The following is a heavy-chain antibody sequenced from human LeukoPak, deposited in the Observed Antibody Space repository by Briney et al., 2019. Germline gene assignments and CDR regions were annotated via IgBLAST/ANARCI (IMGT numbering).Heavy chain of an antibody. Sequence: ASVNVSFKASGYTFTSYYMHWVRQAPGQGLEWMGIINPSGGSTSYAQKFQGRVTMTRDTSTSTVYMELSSLRSEDTAVYYCARGSSAVALSLDYYFDYWGQGTLVTVSS. D-gene: IGHD3-10*01. V-gene: IGHV1-46*01. CDR3: ARGSSAVALSLDYYFDY. CDR1: GYTFTSYY. CDR2: INPSGGST. J-gene: IGHJ4*02.